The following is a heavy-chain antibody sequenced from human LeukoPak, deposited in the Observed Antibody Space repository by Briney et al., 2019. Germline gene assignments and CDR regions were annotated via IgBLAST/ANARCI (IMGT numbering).Heavy chain of an antibody. CDR2: ISWNSGSI. J-gene: IGHJ6*02. CDR3: ARGSGASRGYYYYYGMDV. Sequence: GRSLRLSCAASGFTFDDYAMHWVRQAPGKGLEWVSGISWNSGSIGYADSVKGRFTISRDNAKNSLYLQMNSLRAEDTAVYYCARGSGASRGYYYYYGMDVWGQGTTVTVSS. CDR1: GFTFDDYA. D-gene: IGHD1-26*01. V-gene: IGHV3-9*01.